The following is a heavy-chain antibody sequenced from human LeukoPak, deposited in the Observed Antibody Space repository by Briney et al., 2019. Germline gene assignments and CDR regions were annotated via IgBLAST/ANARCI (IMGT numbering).Heavy chain of an antibody. CDR1: GFTFSSYW. V-gene: IGHV3-7*05. D-gene: IGHD3-22*01. Sequence: GGSLRLSCAASGFTFSSYWMSWVRQAPGKGLEWVANIKQDGSEKYYVDSVKGRFTISRDNAKNSLYLQMNSLRAEDTAVYYCAKGFSPYYDSSEGWFDPWGQGTLVTVSS. J-gene: IGHJ5*02. CDR2: IKQDGSEK. CDR3: AKGFSPYYDSSEGWFDP.